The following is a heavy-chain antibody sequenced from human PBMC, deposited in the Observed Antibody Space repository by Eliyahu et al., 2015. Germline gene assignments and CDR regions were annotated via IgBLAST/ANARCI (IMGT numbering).Heavy chain of an antibody. D-gene: IGHD3-3*01. Sequence: QLQLQESGPGLVKPSETLSLTCTVXGXXISXNSYYWAWLRQPPGKGLEWIXTIYYSGGTYYNPSLKSRVTISVDTSKNQFSLKLSSVTAADTAVYYCARSILFGVVLNWFDPWGQGTLVTVSS. CDR3: ARSILFGVVLNWFDP. V-gene: IGHV4-39*01. CDR1: GXXISXNSYY. CDR2: IYYSGGT. J-gene: IGHJ5*02.